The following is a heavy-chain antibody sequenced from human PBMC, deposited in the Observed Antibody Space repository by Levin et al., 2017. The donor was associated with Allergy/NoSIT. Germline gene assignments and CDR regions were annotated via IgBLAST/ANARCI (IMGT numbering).Heavy chain of an antibody. CDR2: INRKTGGT. CDR3: ARDWSGYDPIYYFDY. CDR1: GYIFSDYS. Sequence: ASVKVSCKASGYIFSDYSIHWVRQAPGQGLEWMGCINRKTGGTNYAQKFQGRVTMTRDTSISTAYMELTRLTSNDTAVYYCARDWSGYDPIYYFDYWGQGTLVTVSS. V-gene: IGHV1-2*02. J-gene: IGHJ4*02. D-gene: IGHD5-12*01.